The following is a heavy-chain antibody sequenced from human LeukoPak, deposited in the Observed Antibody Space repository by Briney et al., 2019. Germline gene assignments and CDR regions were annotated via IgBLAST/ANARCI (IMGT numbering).Heavy chain of an antibody. V-gene: IGHV3-30*18. J-gene: IGHJ4*02. Sequence: GRSLRLSCAASELIFNNYGMHWVRQAPGKGLEWVAVISYDGRNKFYANSVKGRFTISRDDSKNTLYVQMNSLRPEDTAVYYCAKDGGRYSGSLDSWGQGTLVTVSS. CDR3: AKDGGRYSGSLDS. CDR1: ELIFNNYG. CDR2: ISYDGRNK. D-gene: IGHD1-26*01.